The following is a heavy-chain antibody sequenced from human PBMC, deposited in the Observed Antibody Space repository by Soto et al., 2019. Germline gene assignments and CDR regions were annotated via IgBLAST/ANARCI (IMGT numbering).Heavy chain of an antibody. V-gene: IGHV3-23*01. CDR1: GFTFSNYA. CDR3: AKAANCSSASCYLPADV. Sequence: GGSLRLSCAASGFTFSNYAMTWVRQAPGQGLEWVSGITGSGTRSDHADSVEGRFAISRDNSKNTVYLQMDSLRVEDTAIYYCAKAANCSSASCYLPADVWGQGTTVTVSS. CDR2: ITGSGTRS. D-gene: IGHD2-2*01. J-gene: IGHJ6*02.